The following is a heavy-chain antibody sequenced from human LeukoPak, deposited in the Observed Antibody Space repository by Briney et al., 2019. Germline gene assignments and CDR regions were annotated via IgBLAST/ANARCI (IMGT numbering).Heavy chain of an antibody. D-gene: IGHD6-19*01. J-gene: IGHJ4*02. CDR1: GFTFSNYA. V-gene: IGHV3-21*01. Sequence: GGSLRLSCGASGFTFSNYAINWVRQAPGKGLEWGSSTSGSSSHTYYADSLKGRFTISRDNARNSLYLQLNSLRADDTAVYYCATDSPVAGSKALDYWGQGTLVTVSS. CDR2: TSGSSSHT. CDR3: ATDSPVAGSKALDY.